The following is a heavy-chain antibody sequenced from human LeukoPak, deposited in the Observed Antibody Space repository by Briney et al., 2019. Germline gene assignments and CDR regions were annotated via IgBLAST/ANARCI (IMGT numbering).Heavy chain of an antibody. J-gene: IGHJ4*02. Sequence: GGSLRLSCAASGFTFSSYAMSWVRQAPGKGLEWVSAISGSGASTYYADSVKGRFTISRDNSKNTLYLQMNSLRAEDTAVYYCARDLNYDILTGYYNNYWGQGTLVTVSS. CDR2: ISGSGAST. CDR3: ARDLNYDILTGYYNNY. V-gene: IGHV3-23*01. D-gene: IGHD3-9*01. CDR1: GFTFSSYA.